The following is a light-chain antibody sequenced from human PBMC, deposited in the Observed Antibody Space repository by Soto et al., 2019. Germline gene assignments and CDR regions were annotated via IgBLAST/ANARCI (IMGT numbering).Light chain of an antibody. CDR1: QSIRRF. CDR3: QQSYITPVT. V-gene: IGKV1-39*01. CDR2: AAS. J-gene: IGKJ5*01. Sequence: DIQMTQSPASLSASVGDRVTLSCRASQSIRRFLNWYQQKPGKAPKLLIYAASSWESGVPSRFSGSGSGTGFTLTISSLHPEDFATYHCQQSYITPVTFGQGTRLEIK.